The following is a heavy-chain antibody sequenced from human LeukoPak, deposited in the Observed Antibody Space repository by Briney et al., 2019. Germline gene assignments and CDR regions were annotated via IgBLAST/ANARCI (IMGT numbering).Heavy chain of an antibody. Sequence: GGSLRLSCAASGFIYSHYGTHWVRQAPGKGLEWVAVIWSDGSNRFYAGSVKGRFTISRDNSQNTLFLQMNSLRAEDTAMYYCARDAQRGFDYSNSLKYWGHGTLVTVSS. D-gene: IGHD4-11*01. CDR3: ARDAQRGFDYSNSLKY. CDR2: IWSDGSNR. V-gene: IGHV3-33*01. J-gene: IGHJ4*01. CDR1: GFIYSHYG.